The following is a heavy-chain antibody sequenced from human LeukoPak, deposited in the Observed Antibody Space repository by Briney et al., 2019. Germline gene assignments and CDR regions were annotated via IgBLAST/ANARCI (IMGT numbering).Heavy chain of an antibody. CDR2: ISGRATNT. D-gene: IGHD2-15*01. Sequence: GGSLKLSCAASGYPFSNYGMDWVRQTPGRGLEWISYISGRATNTDYADSVRTRFTISRDNAENALYLQMNNLRAEDTAVYYCAREGGGYRLFEFWGQGILVTVSS. V-gene: IGHV3-48*04. J-gene: IGHJ4*02. CDR1: GYPFSNYG. CDR3: AREGGGYRLFEF.